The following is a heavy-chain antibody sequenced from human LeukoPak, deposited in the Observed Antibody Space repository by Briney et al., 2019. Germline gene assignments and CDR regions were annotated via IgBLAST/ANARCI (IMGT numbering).Heavy chain of an antibody. CDR2: TKNKANSYTT. CDR3: ARDASASLDY. CDR1: GFTFGDHY. V-gene: IGHV3-72*01. D-gene: IGHD2-2*01. J-gene: IGHJ4*02. Sequence: PGGSLRLSCAASGFTFGDHYMDWVRQAPGKGLEWVSRTKNKANSYTTQYAASVKGRFTVSRDDSKNSLSLQMNNLETEDTAVYYCARDASASLDYWGQGTLVTVPS.